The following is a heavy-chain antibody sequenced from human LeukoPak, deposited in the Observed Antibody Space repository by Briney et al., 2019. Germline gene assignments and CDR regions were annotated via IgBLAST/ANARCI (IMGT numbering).Heavy chain of an antibody. CDR1: GYTFTSNY. J-gene: IGHJ3*02. CDR3: ARDLVGATPPAFDI. D-gene: IGHD1-26*01. V-gene: IGHV1-46*01. CDR2: IYPRDGNT. Sequence: ASVKVSCKASGYTFTSNYIHWVRQAPGQGLEWMGMIYPRDGNTNYAQKFQGRVTMTTGTSTSTAYMELRSLRSDDTAVFYCARDLVGATPPAFDIWGQGTMVTVSS.